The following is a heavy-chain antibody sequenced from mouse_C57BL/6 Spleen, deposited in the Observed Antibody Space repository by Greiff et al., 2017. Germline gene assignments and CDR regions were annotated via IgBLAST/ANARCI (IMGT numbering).Heavy chain of an antibody. V-gene: IGHV5-17*01. CDR2: ISSGSSTI. Sequence: EVQGVESGGGLVKPGGSLKLSCAASGFTFSDYGMHWVRQAPEKGLEWVAYISSGSSTIYYAETVKGRFTISRDNAKNTLFLQMTSLRSEDTAMYYGAGDGYYGWFAYWGQGTLVTVSA. CDR1: GFTFSDYG. CDR3: AGDGYYGWFAY. J-gene: IGHJ3*01. D-gene: IGHD2-3*01.